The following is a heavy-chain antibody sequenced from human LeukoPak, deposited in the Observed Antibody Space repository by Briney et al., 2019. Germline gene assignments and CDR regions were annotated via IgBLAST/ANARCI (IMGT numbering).Heavy chain of an antibody. CDR1: GFTFSSYW. J-gene: IGHJ4*02. Sequence: GGSLRLSCAASGFTFSSYWMSWVRQAPGKGLEWVAHIKQDGSEKYYVDSVKGRFTISRDNAKNSLYLQMNSLRAEDTAVYYCARERYSSSWYAPTNFDYWGQGTLVTVSS. CDR3: ARERYSSSWYAPTNFDY. V-gene: IGHV3-7*01. CDR2: IKQDGSEK. D-gene: IGHD6-13*01.